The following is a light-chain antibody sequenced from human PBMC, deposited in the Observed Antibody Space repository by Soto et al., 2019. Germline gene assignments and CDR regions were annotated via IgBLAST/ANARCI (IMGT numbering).Light chain of an antibody. J-gene: IGLJ1*01. Sequence: QSALPQPRSVSGSPGQSVTISCTGTSSDVGRFEYVSWYQQHPGEAPKVVVYDITKRPSGVPDRFSGSKSGNTASLTISGLQAEDEADYYCCSYAGIYSYVFGTGTKV. V-gene: IGLV2-11*01. CDR1: SSDVGRFEY. CDR3: CSYAGIYSYV. CDR2: DIT.